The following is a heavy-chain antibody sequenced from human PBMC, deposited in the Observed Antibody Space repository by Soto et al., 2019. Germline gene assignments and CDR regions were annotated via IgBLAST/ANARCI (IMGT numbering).Heavy chain of an antibody. CDR1: GFTFSSYS. Sequence: EVQLVESGGGLVQPGGSLRLSCAASGFTFSSYSMNWVRQAPGKGLEWVSSISSSSSTIYYADSVKGRFTISRDNAKNSLYLQRNSLRAEDTAVYYCAREGITYAFDIWGQGTMVTVSS. CDR3: AREGITYAFDI. D-gene: IGHD1-20*01. V-gene: IGHV3-48*01. J-gene: IGHJ3*02. CDR2: ISSSSSTI.